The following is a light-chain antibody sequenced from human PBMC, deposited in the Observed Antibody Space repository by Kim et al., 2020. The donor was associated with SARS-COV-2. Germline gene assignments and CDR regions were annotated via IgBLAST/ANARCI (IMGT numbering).Light chain of an antibody. V-gene: IGKV3-20*01. CDR1: QSVSSSY. Sequence: LSPGERATLSCRASQSVSSSYIAWYQQKPGQAPRLLIYGASSGATGIPDRFRGSGSGTDFTLTISRLEPEDFAVYYCQQYDRPPWTFGLGTKVDIK. CDR2: GAS. CDR3: QQYDRPPWT. J-gene: IGKJ1*01.